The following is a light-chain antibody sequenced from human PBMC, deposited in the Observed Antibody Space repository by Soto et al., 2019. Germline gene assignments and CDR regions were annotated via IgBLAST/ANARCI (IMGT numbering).Light chain of an antibody. CDR2: GAS. J-gene: IGKJ1*01. V-gene: IGKV3-20*01. CDR3: HQYGSSPRT. Sequence: EIVLTQSPGTLSLSPGERATLSCRASQSVSSYLAWYQQKPGQAPRLLIYGASTRATGIPDRFSGSGSGTDFTLTISRLEPEDFAVYYCHQYGSSPRTFGQGTKVDI. CDR1: QSVSSY.